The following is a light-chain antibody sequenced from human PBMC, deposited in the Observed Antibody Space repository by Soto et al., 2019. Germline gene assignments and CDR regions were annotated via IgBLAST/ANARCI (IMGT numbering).Light chain of an antibody. CDR2: EGS. Sequence: QSALTQPASVSGSPGQSITISCTGTSSDVGSYNLVSWYQQHPGKAPKLMIYEGSKRPSGVSNRFSGSKSGNMASLTISGLQAEDEADYYCCSYAGRVFGTGTKLTVL. CDR1: SSDVGSYNL. V-gene: IGLV2-23*01. CDR3: CSYAGRV. J-gene: IGLJ1*01.